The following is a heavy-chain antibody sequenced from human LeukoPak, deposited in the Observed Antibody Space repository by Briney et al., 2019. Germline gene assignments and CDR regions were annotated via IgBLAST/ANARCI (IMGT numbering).Heavy chain of an antibody. J-gene: IGHJ4*02. D-gene: IGHD2-2*01. CDR3: ARFPPWRGIVVVPAAIPY. Sequence: SETLSLTCTVSGGPISSSSYYWGWIRQPPGKGLDWIGSMYYSGSTYYNPSLKSRVTISVDTSKNQFSLKLSSVTAADTAVYYCARFPPWRGIVVVPAAIPYWGQGTLVTVSS. CDR1: GGPISSSSYY. CDR2: MYYSGST. V-gene: IGHV4-39*01.